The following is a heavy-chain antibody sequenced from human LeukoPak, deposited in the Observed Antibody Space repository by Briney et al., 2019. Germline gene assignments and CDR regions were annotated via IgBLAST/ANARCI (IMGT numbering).Heavy chain of an antibody. CDR3: AKDILEEPAAMMEY. CDR1: GFTFDDYA. CDR2: ISWNSGSI. J-gene: IGHJ4*02. D-gene: IGHD2-2*01. V-gene: IGHV3-9*01. Sequence: GRSLRLSCAASGFTFDDYAMHWVRQAPGKGPEWVSGISWNSGSIGYADSVKGRFTISRDNAKNSLYLQMNSLRAEDTALYYCAKDILEEPAAMMEYWGQGTLVTVSS.